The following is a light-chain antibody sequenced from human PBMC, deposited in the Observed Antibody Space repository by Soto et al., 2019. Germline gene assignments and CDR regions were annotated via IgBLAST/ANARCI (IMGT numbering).Light chain of an antibody. V-gene: IGLV2-11*01. Sequence: QSVLTQPRSVSGSPGQSVTISCTETSGDVGGYNYVSWYQYHPGKAPKLMIYDVDKRPSGVPGRFSGSKSGNTASLTISGLQAEDEADYYCCSYAGSYPFVFXTGTKVTVL. CDR3: CSYAGSYPFV. CDR2: DVD. J-gene: IGLJ1*01. CDR1: SGDVGGYNY.